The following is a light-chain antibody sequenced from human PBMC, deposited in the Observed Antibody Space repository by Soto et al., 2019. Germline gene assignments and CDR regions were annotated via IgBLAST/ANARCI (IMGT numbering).Light chain of an antibody. Sequence: ETVMTQSPATLSVSPGETATLSCRASQSVSISLAWYQQKPGQAPRLLIYGASTRATGIPARFSGSGSGTAFTLTISSLQSEDIALYHCQQYSNWPITFGQGTRLEIQ. CDR1: QSVSIS. CDR3: QQYSNWPIT. J-gene: IGKJ5*01. CDR2: GAS. V-gene: IGKV3-15*01.